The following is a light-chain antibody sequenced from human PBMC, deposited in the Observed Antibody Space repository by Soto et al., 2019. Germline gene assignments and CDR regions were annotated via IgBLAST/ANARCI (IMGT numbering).Light chain of an antibody. V-gene: IGLV4-69*01. Sequence: QTVVTQSPSASASLGASVKLTCTLSSGHSSYAIAWHQQQPEKGPRYLMKLKSDGSHNKGDGIPDRFSGSSSGAERYLTISSLQSEDEADYYCQTWGTGVIFGGGTKLTVL. CDR3: QTWGTGVI. J-gene: IGLJ2*01. CDR1: SGHSSYA. CDR2: LKSDGSH.